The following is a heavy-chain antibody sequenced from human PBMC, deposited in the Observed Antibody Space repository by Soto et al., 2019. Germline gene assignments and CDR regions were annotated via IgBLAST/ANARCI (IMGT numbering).Heavy chain of an antibody. D-gene: IGHD3-16*01. V-gene: IGHV1-18*01. CDR3: AGGRCWGAREFDN. CDR1: GYTFNSYG. Sequence: QVQLVQSGGEVTSPGASVRVSCQASGYTFNSYGISWVRQAPGQGLEWMGWISSYNGHTDYARKFQGRVAMTTDISTNTVSVELTDLCSDDAAVYSCAGGRCWGAREFDNGGQGTLVTVSS. J-gene: IGHJ4*02. CDR2: ISSYNGHT.